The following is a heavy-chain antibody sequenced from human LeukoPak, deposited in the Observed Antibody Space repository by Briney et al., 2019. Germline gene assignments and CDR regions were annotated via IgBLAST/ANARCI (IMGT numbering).Heavy chain of an antibody. Sequence: GGSLRLSCAASVFTLSIYAMSSVCQAPEEGLGWVLGICGRVDRTHDTDSVKGRFTISRDTSKNKLYLQMDSLRAEDTAVYYCAKDHDTGGSAEYFQHWGQGTQVTVSS. CDR2: ICGRVDRT. CDR3: AKDHDTGGSAEYFQH. CDR1: VFTLSIYA. V-gene: IGHV3-23*01. D-gene: IGHD2-8*02. J-gene: IGHJ1*01.